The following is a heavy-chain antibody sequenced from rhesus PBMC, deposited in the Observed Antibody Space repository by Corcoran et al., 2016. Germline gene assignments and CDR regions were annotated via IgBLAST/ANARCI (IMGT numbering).Heavy chain of an antibody. D-gene: IGHD6-31*01. CDR2: IHGSGTTT. Sequence: QVRLQESGPGLVKPSETLSLTCTVSGGSISGYYWNWIRQIPGKGLEWIANIHGSGTTTNYKPSLKSLVTLSVDTSKNQFSLKLTSVTAADTAVYYCARQTSGWAVTDVWGPGVLVTVSS. V-gene: IGHV4S11*01. CDR3: ARQTSGWAVTDV. CDR1: GGSISGYY. J-gene: IGHJ5-1*01.